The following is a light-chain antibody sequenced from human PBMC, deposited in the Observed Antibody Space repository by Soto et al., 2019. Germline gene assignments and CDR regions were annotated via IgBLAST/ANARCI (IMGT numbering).Light chain of an antibody. CDR2: GTS. J-gene: IGKJ4*01. CDR3: QQYGNSLLT. V-gene: IGKV3-20*01. CDR1: QSLTSTY. Sequence: EIVMTQSPGTLSLSPGERVTLSCRAGQSLTSTYLAWYQHKPGQAPRLLIYGTSSRATGIPDRFSGSGSGTDFTLTISRLELEDFAVYYCQQYGNSLLTFGGGTKVEIK.